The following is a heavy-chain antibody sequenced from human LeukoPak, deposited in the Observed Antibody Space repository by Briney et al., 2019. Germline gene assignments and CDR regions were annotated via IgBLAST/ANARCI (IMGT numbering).Heavy chain of an antibody. CDR3: ARDMDYGELDY. D-gene: IGHD4-17*01. Sequence: GGSLRLSCAASGFTFSSYWMHWVRQAPGKGLLWVSRINSDGSSTSYADSVKGRFTISRDNAKNTLYLQMNSLRAEDTAVYYCARDMDYGELDYWGQGTLVTVSS. CDR2: INSDGSST. V-gene: IGHV3-74*01. CDR1: GFTFSSYW. J-gene: IGHJ4*02.